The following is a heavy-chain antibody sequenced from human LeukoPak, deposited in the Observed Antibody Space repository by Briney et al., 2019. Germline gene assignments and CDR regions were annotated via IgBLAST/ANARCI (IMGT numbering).Heavy chain of an antibody. J-gene: IGHJ4*02. Sequence: GGSLRLSCAASGFTFSSNEMSWVRQAPGKGLDWVSVIYSGGSTYYADSVKGRFTISRDNSKNTLYLQMNRLRAEDTAVYYCARDTMVRGYWGQGTLVTVSS. CDR2: IYSGGST. V-gene: IGHV3-53*01. CDR3: ARDTMVRGY. CDR1: GFTFSSNE. D-gene: IGHD3-10*01.